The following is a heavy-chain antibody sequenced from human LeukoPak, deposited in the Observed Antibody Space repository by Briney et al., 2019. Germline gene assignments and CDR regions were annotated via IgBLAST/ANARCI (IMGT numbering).Heavy chain of an antibody. J-gene: IGHJ5*02. D-gene: IGHD6-13*01. CDR3: ARRAYSSSWQGDNWFDP. V-gene: IGHV4-39*01. CDR2: IYQSGSGSS. Sequence: SETLSLTCSVSGGSIISSNYYWGWIRQPPGKGLEWIGSIYQSGSGSSYYNPSLKSRVTISVDTSKNQFSLKLSSVTAADTAVYYCARRAYSSSWQGDNWFDPWGQGTLVTVSS. CDR1: GGSIISSNYY.